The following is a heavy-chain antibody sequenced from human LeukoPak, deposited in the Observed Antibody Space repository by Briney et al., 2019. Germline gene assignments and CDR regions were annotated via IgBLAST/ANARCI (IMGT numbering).Heavy chain of an antibody. Sequence: PSETLSLPCSVSGGSISSYYWSWIRQPPGKGLEYIGYSYYSGSTDYNPSLKSRVTISVDTSNQFSLMLTSVTAADTAVYYCARQSIAARRAFDIWGQGTMVTVSS. CDR2: SYYSGST. D-gene: IGHD6-6*01. CDR1: GGSISSYY. V-gene: IGHV4-59*08. J-gene: IGHJ3*02. CDR3: ARQSIAARRAFDI.